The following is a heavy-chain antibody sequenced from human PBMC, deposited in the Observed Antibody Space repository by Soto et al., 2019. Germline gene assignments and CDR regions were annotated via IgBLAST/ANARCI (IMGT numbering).Heavy chain of an antibody. J-gene: IGHJ4*02. CDR1: GFAFSSYW. Sequence: LRLSCAASGFAFSSYWMHWVRQAPGKGLEWVAVISYDGTNKYYADSVKGRFTISRDHSKNTLYLQMNSLRADDTAVYYCARGSRSIFGVDLFVCWGQGTLVTVSS. CDR2: ISYDGTNK. D-gene: IGHD3-3*01. V-gene: IGHV3-30*03. CDR3: ARGSRSIFGVDLFVC.